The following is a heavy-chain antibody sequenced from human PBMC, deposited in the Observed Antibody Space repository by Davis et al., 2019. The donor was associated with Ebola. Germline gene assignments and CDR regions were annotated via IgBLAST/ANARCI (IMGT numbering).Heavy chain of an antibody. D-gene: IGHD1-26*01. Sequence: GESLKLSCQGSGYSFTNMWIGWVRQMPGKGLEWMGIIYPGDSDTTYSPSFQGQVTISADRSISTAYLHWSSRKASDTAMYYCARQRGLGLPFGAFDIWGQGTMVSVSS. J-gene: IGHJ3*02. CDR1: GYSFTNMW. CDR2: IYPGDSDT. V-gene: IGHV5-51*01. CDR3: ARQRGLGLPFGAFDI.